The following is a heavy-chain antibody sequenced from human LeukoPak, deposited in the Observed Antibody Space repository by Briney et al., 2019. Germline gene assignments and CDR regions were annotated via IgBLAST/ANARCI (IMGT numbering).Heavy chain of an antibody. Sequence: SETLSLTCTDSGGSNSSSSYYWGWIRQPPVKGLEWIGSIYYSGSTYYNPSLKSRVTISVDTSKNQFSLKLSSVTAADTAVYYCARDLGYCTGGVCYRELDYWGQGTLVTVSS. CDR2: IYYSGST. CDR1: GGSNSSSSYY. D-gene: IGHD2-8*02. V-gene: IGHV4-39*02. J-gene: IGHJ4*02. CDR3: ARDLGYCTGGVCYRELDY.